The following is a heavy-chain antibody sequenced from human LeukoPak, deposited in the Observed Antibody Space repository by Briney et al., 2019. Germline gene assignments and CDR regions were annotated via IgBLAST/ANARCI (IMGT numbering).Heavy chain of an antibody. CDR2: INHSGST. J-gene: IGHJ4*02. CDR3: ARLLRGYSYATVGRFDY. V-gene: IGHV4-34*01. CDR1: GGSFSGYY. D-gene: IGHD5-18*01. Sequence: PSETLSLTCAVYGGSFSGYYWSWIRQPPGKGLEWIGEINHSGSTNYNPSLKSRVTISVDTSKNQFSLKLSSVTAADTAVYYCARLLRGYSYATVGRFDYWGQGTLVTVSS.